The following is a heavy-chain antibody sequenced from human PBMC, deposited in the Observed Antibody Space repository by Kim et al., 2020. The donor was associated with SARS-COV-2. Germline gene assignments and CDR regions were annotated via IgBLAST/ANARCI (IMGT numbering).Heavy chain of an antibody. V-gene: IGHV3-33*01. J-gene: IGHJ6*03. CDR3: ARDRIAAAGTRVWYYYYYYMDV. D-gene: IGHD6-13*01. Sequence: GGSLRLSCAASGFTFSSYGMHWVRQAPGKGLEWVAVIWYDGSNKYYADSVKGRFTISRDNSKNTLYLQMNSLRAEDTAVYYCARDRIAAAGTRVWYYYYYYMDVWGKGTTVTVSS. CDR2: IWYDGSNK. CDR1: GFTFSSYG.